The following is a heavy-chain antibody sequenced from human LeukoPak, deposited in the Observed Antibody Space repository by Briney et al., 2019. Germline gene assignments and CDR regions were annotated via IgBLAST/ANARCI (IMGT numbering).Heavy chain of an antibody. CDR1: GGSISSSNW. J-gene: IGHJ4*02. CDR2: ISHSGST. D-gene: IGHD3-10*01. V-gene: IGHV4-4*02. Sequence: SETLSLTCAVSGGSISSSNWWSWVRQPPGKGLGWIGAISHSGSTNYNPSLKSRVSISVDKSTIQFALKLSSVTAADTTVYYCARDQPRYYGSGVYYFDYWGQGTLVTVSS. CDR3: ARDQPRYYGSGVYYFDY.